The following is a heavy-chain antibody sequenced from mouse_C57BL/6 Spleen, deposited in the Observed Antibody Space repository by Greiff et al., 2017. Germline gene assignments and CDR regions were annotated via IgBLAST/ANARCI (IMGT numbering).Heavy chain of an antibody. D-gene: IGHD2-3*01. CDR1: GYTFTSSW. CDR2: IHPNSGST. V-gene: IGHV1-64*01. J-gene: IGHJ3*01. Sequence: QVQLQQPGAELVKPGASVKLSCKASGYTFTSSWMPWVKQRPGQGLEWIGMIHPNSGSTNYNEKFKSKATLTVDKSSSKADMQLSSLTSEDSAVYYCARGEGYYLLFAYWGQGTLVTVSA. CDR3: ARGEGYYLLFAY.